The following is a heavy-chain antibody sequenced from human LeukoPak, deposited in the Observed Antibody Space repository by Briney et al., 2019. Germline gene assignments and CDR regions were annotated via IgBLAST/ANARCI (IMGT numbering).Heavy chain of an antibody. CDR2: IYYSGST. J-gene: IGHJ5*02. D-gene: IGHD3-22*01. CDR3: ARQRSGYLNWFDP. V-gene: IGHV4-59*08. CDR1: GGSISSYH. Sequence: ASETLSLTCTVSGGSISSYHWSWIRQPPGKGLEWIGYIYYSGSTNYNPSLKSRVTTSVDTSKNQFSLKLSSVTAADTAVYYCARQRSGYLNWFDPWGQGTLVTVSS.